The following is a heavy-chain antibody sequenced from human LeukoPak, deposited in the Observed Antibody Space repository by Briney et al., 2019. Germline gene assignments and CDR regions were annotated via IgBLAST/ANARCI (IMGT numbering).Heavy chain of an antibody. CDR3: ARGGDFWSGYSRGYYMDV. Sequence: GGSLRLSCAASGFTFSSCAMSWVRQAPGRGLQWVASMKGDGSHIYYVDSVKGRFTISRDNARNSLYLQMNSLRAEDTAVYYCARGGDFWSGYSRGYYMDVWGKGTTVTVSS. V-gene: IGHV3-7*03. CDR1: GFTFSSCA. D-gene: IGHD3-3*01. CDR2: MKGDGSHI. J-gene: IGHJ6*03.